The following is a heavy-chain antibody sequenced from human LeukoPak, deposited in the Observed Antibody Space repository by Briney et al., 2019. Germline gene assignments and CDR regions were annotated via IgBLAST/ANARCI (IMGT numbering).Heavy chain of an antibody. J-gene: IGHJ5*02. D-gene: IGHD3-10*02. CDR1: GGSISSRSYY. Sequence: PSETLSLTCTVSGGSISSRSYYWGWPRQPPGKGLEWIASIFYSGSTYHNPSLKSRVTISVDTSKSQFSLKLSSVTAADTAVYFCARHPLKAYVSDWFDPWGQGTLVTVSS. CDR3: ARHPLKAYVSDWFDP. CDR2: IFYSGST. V-gene: IGHV4-39*01.